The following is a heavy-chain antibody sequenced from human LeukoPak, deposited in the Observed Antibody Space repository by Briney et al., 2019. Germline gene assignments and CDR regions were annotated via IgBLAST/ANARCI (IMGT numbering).Heavy chain of an antibody. D-gene: IGHD2-8*02. V-gene: IGHV3-74*01. Sequence: GGSLRLSCTASGFVFSNYWMLWVRQAPGKGLEWVSLIQSDGRGNTYTAYMKGRFIISSDNAKNKLYLQMTSLTAEDTAVYYCARDNTGSIDHWGQGTLVTVSS. CDR3: ARDNTGSIDH. CDR2: IQSDGRGN. J-gene: IGHJ4*02. CDR1: GFVFSNYW.